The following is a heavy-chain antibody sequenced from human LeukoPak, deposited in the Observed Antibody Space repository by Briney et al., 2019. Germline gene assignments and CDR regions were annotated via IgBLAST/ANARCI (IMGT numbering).Heavy chain of an antibody. Sequence: GGTLRLSCAASGFTFSSYGMSWVRQAPGKGLEWVSAISGSGGSRYYADSVKGRFTISRDNSKNTLFLQMNSLRAEDTAVYYCAKDQGLYNDWGQGTLVTVSS. CDR1: GFTFSSYG. D-gene: IGHD1-14*01. V-gene: IGHV3-23*01. CDR2: ISGSGGSR. CDR3: AKDQGLYND. J-gene: IGHJ4*02.